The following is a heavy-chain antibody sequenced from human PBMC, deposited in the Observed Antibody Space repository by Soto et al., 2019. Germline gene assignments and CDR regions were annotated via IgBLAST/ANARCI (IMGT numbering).Heavy chain of an antibody. Sequence: SETLSLTCTVSGVSISNYYRSCIRQPPGKGLEWIGYIYYSGSTNYNPSLKSRVTISVDTSKNQFSLKLSSVTAADTTVYYCARRWGTTFDYWGQGTLVTVSS. CDR2: IYYSGST. V-gene: IGHV4-59*08. D-gene: IGHD3-16*01. CDR1: GVSISNYY. CDR3: ARRWGTTFDY. J-gene: IGHJ4*02.